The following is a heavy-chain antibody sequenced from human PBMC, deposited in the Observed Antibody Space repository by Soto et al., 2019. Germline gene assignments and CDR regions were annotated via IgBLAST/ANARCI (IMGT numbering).Heavy chain of an antibody. D-gene: IGHD6-19*01. V-gene: IGHV3-33*01. CDR2: IWHDGSNK. CDR1: GFTFSSYG. Sequence: PGGSLRLSCAASGFTFSSYGMHWVRQAPGKGLEWVAVIWHDGSNKYYADSVKGRFTISRDNSKNTLYLQMNSLRAEDTAVYYCARVHSSGWYYYYYGMDVWGQGTTVTVSS. J-gene: IGHJ6*02. CDR3: ARVHSSGWYYYYYGMDV.